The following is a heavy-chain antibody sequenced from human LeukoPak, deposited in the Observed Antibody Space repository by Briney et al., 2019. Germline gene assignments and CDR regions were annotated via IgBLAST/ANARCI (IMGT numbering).Heavy chain of an antibody. J-gene: IGHJ6*02. CDR3: ARGRWNGMVV. Sequence: SETLSLTCTVSGVSISIYYWSWIRQPPGKGLEWIGYIYYSGSTNYNPSLKSRVTISIDTSKNHFSLKLNSVTAADTAVYYCARGRWNGMVVWGRGTTVTVSS. CDR2: IYYSGST. V-gene: IGHV4-59*01. CDR1: GVSISIYY. D-gene: IGHD4-23*01.